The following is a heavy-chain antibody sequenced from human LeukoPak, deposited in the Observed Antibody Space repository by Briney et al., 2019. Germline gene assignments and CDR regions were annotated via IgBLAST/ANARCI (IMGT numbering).Heavy chain of an antibody. J-gene: IGHJ4*02. CDR3: ARGPPACSTNCYGYLDY. CDR1: GFTVSGKY. D-gene: IGHD2-2*01. Sequence: TGGSLRLSCAASGFTVSGKYMSWVRQAPGKGLEWISLIYSGGDTYYPDSVRGRYTISRDTSKNTLYLQMNSLRAEDTAVYYCARGPPACSTNCYGYLDYWGQGTLVTVSS. CDR2: IYSGGDT. V-gene: IGHV3-53*01.